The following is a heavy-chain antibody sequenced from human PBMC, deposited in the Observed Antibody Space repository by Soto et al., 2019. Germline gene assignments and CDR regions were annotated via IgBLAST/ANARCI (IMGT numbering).Heavy chain of an antibody. J-gene: IGHJ4*02. CDR3: GRAGGGWIFAS. Sequence: PSETLSLTCTVSGGSISSGSYYWGWIRQPPEKGLEWIASISYSGSTYYNPTLKSRLTISVDTSKSQFSLKLSSVTTADTAVYYCGRAGGGWIFASWGQGTLVTVSS. CDR1: GGSISSGSYY. D-gene: IGHD3-3*01. V-gene: IGHV4-39*07. CDR2: ISYSGST.